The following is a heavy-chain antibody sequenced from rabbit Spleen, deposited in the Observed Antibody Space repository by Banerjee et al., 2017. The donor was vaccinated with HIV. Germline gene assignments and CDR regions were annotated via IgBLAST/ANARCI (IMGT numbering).Heavy chain of an antibody. CDR1: GVSFSISSY. J-gene: IGHJ6*01. D-gene: IGHD8-1*01. Sequence: QSLEESGGDLVKPGASLTLTCTASGVSFSISSYMCWVRQAPGKGLEWIACIDAGSSSGFTYSATWAKGRFTCSKASSTTVTLQMTSLTVADTATYFCARDTGSSFSSYGMDLWGPGHPGHRL. V-gene: IGHV1S40*01. CDR2: IDAGSSSGFT. CDR3: ARDTGSSFSSYGMDL.